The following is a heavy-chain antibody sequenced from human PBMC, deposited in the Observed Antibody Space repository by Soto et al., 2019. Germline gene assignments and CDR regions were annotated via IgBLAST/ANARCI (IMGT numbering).Heavy chain of an antibody. CDR3: LCNGYYSLEY. Sequence: QVQLQESGPGLVKPSGTLSLTCAVSGDSMTSSDWWSWVRQAPGKGLEWIGEIHYSGDINYDPSLRSRVTISVDRSNNQFSLNLSSVTAADTAVYFCLCNGYYSLEYWGQGTLVIVSP. CDR2: IHYSGDI. CDR1: GDSMTSSDW. J-gene: IGHJ4*02. V-gene: IGHV4-4*02. D-gene: IGHD3-22*01.